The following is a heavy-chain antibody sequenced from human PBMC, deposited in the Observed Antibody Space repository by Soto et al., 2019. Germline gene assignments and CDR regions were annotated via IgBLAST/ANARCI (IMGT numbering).Heavy chain of an antibody. J-gene: IGHJ6*03. V-gene: IGHV3-11*01. Sequence: QVQLVESGGGLVKPGGSLRLSCAASGFMFSDYYMSWIRQTPGRGLEWVSYISSSDRIIYYADSVKGRFTISRDNAKNSLYLQMNSLRAEDTAVYYCARSPDDFWSDYSHYMDVWGTGTTVTVSS. CDR1: GFMFSDYY. CDR2: ISSSDRII. D-gene: IGHD3-3*01. CDR3: ARSPDDFWSDYSHYMDV.